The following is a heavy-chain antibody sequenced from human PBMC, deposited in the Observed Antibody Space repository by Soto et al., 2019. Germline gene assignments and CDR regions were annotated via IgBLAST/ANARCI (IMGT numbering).Heavy chain of an antibody. Sequence: QVQLVESGGGVVQPGRSLRLSCAASGFTFSSYGMHWVRQAPGKGLEWVAVISYDGSNKYYADSVKGRFTISRDNSKNTLYLQMNSLRAEDTAVYYCAKELLEWLLRQRGDFGYWGQGTLVTVSS. CDR2: ISYDGSNK. CDR1: GFTFSSYG. D-gene: IGHD3-3*01. V-gene: IGHV3-30*18. CDR3: AKELLEWLLRQRGDFGY. J-gene: IGHJ4*02.